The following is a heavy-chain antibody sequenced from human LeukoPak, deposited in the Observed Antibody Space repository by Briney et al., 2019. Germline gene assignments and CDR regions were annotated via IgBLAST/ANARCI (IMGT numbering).Heavy chain of an antibody. CDR1: GGSISSYY. J-gene: IGHJ4*02. Sequence: PSETLSLTCTVSGGSISSYYWSWIRQPPGKGLEWIGYIYYSGSTNYNPSLKSRVTISVDTSKNQFSLKLSSVTAADTAVYYCARERTVTPYFDYWGQGTLVTVSS. CDR3: ARERTVTPYFDY. CDR2: IYYSGST. D-gene: IGHD4-17*01. V-gene: IGHV4-59*12.